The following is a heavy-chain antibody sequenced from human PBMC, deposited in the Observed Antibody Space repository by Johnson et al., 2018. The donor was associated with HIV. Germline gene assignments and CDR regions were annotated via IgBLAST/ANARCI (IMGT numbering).Heavy chain of an antibody. V-gene: IGHV3-15*01. CDR1: GFPFTDAW. CDR3: TTLGYTTRPRAFDI. D-gene: IGHD6-13*01. CDR2: IKRKTAGGTP. J-gene: IGHJ3*02. Sequence: VQVVESGGGLVKPGGSLRLSCAASGFPFTDAWMTWVRQAPGKGLEWVGQIKRKTAGGTPDYSAPVKGRFIISRDDSENTLYLQMNSLKTEDTAMYYCTTLGYTTRPRAFDIWGQGTVVTVSS.